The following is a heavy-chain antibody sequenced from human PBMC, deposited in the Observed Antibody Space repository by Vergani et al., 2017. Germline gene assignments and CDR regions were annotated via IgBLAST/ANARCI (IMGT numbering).Heavy chain of an antibody. CDR1: GLTFNIYA. V-gene: IGHV3-23*01. CDR3: AKDYNIMGALHY. CDR2: ITYYGGRT. Sequence: EVRLLESGGGLVQPGGSLRLSCAASGLTFNIYAMSWVRRAPGKGLEWVSTITYYGGRTYYADSMTGRFTISREYSKNTLFLQLKTLRAEDTGVYYCAKDYNIMGALHYWGQGTLVAVSS. D-gene: IGHD5-12*01. J-gene: IGHJ4*02.